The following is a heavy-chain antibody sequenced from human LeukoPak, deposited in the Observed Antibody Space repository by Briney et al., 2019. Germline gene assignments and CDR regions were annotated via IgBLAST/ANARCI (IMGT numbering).Heavy chain of an antibody. CDR1: GGSISSRTYY. CDR2: IYYSGIT. V-gene: IGHV4-39*01. CDR3: ASLRVPGDFDY. Sequence: SETLSLTCTVSGGSISSRTYYCAWIRQPRGRGLEWIGNIYYSGITYSNPSLRSRLPMSVDTSKNQFSLELRSVTAADTALYYCASLRVPGDFDYWGQGTLVTVSS. J-gene: IGHJ4*02.